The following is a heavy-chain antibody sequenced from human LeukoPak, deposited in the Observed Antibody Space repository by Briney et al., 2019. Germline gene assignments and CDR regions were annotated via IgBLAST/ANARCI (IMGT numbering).Heavy chain of an antibody. J-gene: IGHJ4*02. D-gene: IGHD6-19*01. CDR3: AKDSSGWGNYFDY. Sequence: GGSLRLSCAASGFTFSSYAMSWVRQAPGKGLEWVSTISGSGGSTYYADSVKGRSTISRDNSKNTLYLQMNSLRAEDTAVYYCAKDSSGWGNYFDYWGQGTLVTVSS. V-gene: IGHV3-23*01. CDR2: ISGSGGST. CDR1: GFTFSSYA.